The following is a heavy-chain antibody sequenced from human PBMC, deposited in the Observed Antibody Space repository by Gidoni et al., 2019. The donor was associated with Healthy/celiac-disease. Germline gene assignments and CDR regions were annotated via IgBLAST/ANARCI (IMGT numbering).Heavy chain of an antibody. Sequence: KKPGSSVKVSCKASGGTFSSYAISWVRQAPGQGLEWMGGIIPIFGTANYAQKFQGRVTITADESTSTAYMELSSLRSEDTAVYYCARDMGYSSSSSVNFDYWGQGTLVTVSS. CDR1: GGTFSSYA. D-gene: IGHD6-6*01. CDR3: ARDMGYSSSSSVNFDY. CDR2: IIPIFGTA. V-gene: IGHV1-69*01. J-gene: IGHJ4*02.